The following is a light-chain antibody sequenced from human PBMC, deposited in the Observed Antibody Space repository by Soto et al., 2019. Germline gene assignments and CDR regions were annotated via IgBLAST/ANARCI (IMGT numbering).Light chain of an antibody. Sequence: DIQMTQSPSTLSASVGDRVTITCRASQSINTWLAWYQQKPGKAPKLLIYDVSSLESGVPSRFSGSGFGTEFTLTISSLQPDDFAIYYCQHYNSYPWTFGQGTKVEIK. CDR2: DVS. V-gene: IGKV1-5*01. CDR1: QSINTW. J-gene: IGKJ1*01. CDR3: QHYNSYPWT.